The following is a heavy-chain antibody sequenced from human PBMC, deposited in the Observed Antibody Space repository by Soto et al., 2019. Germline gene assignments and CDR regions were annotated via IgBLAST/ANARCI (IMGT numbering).Heavy chain of an antibody. J-gene: IGHJ6*03. CDR1: GGSISSYY. V-gene: IGHV4-59*01. Sequence: SETLSLTCTVSGGSISSYYWSWIRQPPGKGLEWIGYIYDSGSTNYSPSLKSRVTISVDTSKNQFSLRLSSVTAADTAVYYCARDISSSPLRDYYYYMDVWGKGTTVTVSS. D-gene: IGHD2-2*01. CDR2: IYDSGST. CDR3: ARDISSSPLRDYYYYMDV.